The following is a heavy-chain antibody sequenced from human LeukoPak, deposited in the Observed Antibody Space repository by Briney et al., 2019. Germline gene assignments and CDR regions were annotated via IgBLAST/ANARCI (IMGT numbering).Heavy chain of an antibody. CDR1: GFTFSNYA. V-gene: IGHV3-23*01. J-gene: IGHJ4*02. CDR2: ISGDAIYT. CDR3: AKNYGTSRPFYDY. D-gene: IGHD4-17*01. Sequence: GGSLRLPCAASGFTFSNYAMTWVRQAPGKGLQWVSAISGDAIYTYYLDSVKGRFTTSRDNPKNTLFLQMNSLRADDTAVYYCAKNYGTSRPFYDYWGQGIVVTVAS.